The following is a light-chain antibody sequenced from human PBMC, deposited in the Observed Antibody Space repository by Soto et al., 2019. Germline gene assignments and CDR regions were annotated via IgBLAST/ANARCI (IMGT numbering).Light chain of an antibody. CDR3: QKYSSVIT. CDR2: GAS. Sequence: DIQMTQTPSSLSASVGARVTITCRASQGIRSFVAWYQQKPGKVPRLLISGASTLQSGVPSRFSCSGSGTDFTLTITSLQPEDVATYYCQKYSSVITFGQGTRREIK. CDR1: QGIRSF. J-gene: IGKJ5*01. V-gene: IGKV1-27*01.